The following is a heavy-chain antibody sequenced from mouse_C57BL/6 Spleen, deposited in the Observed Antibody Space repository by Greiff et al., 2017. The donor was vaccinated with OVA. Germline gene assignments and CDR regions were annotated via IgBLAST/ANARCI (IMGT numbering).Heavy chain of an antibody. V-gene: IGHV1-81*01. CDR2: IYPRSGNT. J-gene: IGHJ4*01. D-gene: IGHD2-5*01. Sequence: QVQLQQSGAELARPGASVKLSCKASGYTFTSYGISWVKQRTGQGLEWIGEIYPRSGNTYYNEKFKGKATLTADKSSSTAYMELRSLTSEDSAVYFCARENYSNEGYAMDYWGQGTSVTVSS. CDR3: ARENYSNEGYAMDY. CDR1: GYTFTSYG.